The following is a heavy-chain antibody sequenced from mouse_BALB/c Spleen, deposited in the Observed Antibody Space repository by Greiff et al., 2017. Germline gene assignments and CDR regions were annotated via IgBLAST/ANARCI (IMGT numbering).Heavy chain of an antibody. Sequence: QVQLKESGPGLVAPSQSLSITCTVSGFSLTGYGVNWVRQPPGKGLEWLGMIWGDGSTDYHSALKSRLSISKDNSKSQVFLKMNSLQTDDTARYYCARDDATRGFAYWGHGTLVTVSA. V-gene: IGHV2-6-7*01. CDR3: ARDDATRGFAY. CDR1: GFSLTGYG. D-gene: IGHD6-1*01. CDR2: IWGDGST. J-gene: IGHJ3*01.